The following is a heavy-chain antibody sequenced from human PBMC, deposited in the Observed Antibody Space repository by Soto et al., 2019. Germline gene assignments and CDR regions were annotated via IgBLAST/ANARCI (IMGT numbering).Heavy chain of an antibody. CDR3: ASWGGGYCSSTSCQLRGYSYGFLDY. CDR1: GFTFSDYY. V-gene: IGHV3-11*06. J-gene: IGHJ4*02. CDR2: ISSSSSYT. Sequence: QVQLVESGGGLVKPGGSLRLSCAASGFTFSDYYMSWIRQAPGKGLEWVSYISSSSSYTNYADSVKGRFTISRDNAKKSLYLRMNRLRAEDTAVYYCASWGGGYCSSTSCQLRGYSYGFLDYWGQGTLVTVSS. D-gene: IGHD2-2*01.